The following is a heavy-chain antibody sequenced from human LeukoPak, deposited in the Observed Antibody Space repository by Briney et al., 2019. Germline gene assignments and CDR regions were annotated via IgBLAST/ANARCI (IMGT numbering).Heavy chain of an antibody. CDR3: AKLSGYSSTCDY. J-gene: IGHJ4*02. Sequence: AGGSLRLSCAASGFTFDDYAMHWVRQAPGKSLEWVSGISWNSGSIGYADSVKGRFTISRDNAKNSLYLQMNSLRAEDTALYYCAKLSGYSSTCDYWGQGTLVTVSS. D-gene: IGHD3-22*01. V-gene: IGHV3-9*01. CDR2: ISWNSGSI. CDR1: GFTFDDYA.